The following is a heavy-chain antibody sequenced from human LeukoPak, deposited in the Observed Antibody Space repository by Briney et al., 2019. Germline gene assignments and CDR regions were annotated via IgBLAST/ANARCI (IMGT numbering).Heavy chain of an antibody. J-gene: IGHJ6*03. V-gene: IGHV1-8*01. D-gene: IGHD6-6*01. CDR1: GYTFTSYD. CDR2: MNPNSGNT. CDR3: ARALYSSSISFYYYMDV. Sequence: ASVKVSCKASGYTFTSYDINWVRQATGQGLEWMGWMNPNSGNTGYAQKFQGRVTMTRNTSISTAYMELSSLRSEDTAVYYCARALYSSSISFYYYMDVWGNGTTVTVSS.